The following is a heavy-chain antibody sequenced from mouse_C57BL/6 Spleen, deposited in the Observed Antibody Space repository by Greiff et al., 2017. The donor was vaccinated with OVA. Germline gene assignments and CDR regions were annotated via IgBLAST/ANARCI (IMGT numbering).Heavy chain of an antibody. CDR2: IDPSDSYT. Sequence: VQLQQPGAELVMPGASVKLSCKASGYTFTSYWMHWVKQRPGQGLEWIGEIDPSDSYTNYNQKFKGKSTLTVDKSSSTAYMQLSSLTSEDSAVYYCAKADSNSVYYFDCWGQGTTLAVAS. J-gene: IGHJ2*01. CDR3: AKADSNSVYYFDC. D-gene: IGHD2-5*01. V-gene: IGHV1-69*01. CDR1: GYTFTSYW.